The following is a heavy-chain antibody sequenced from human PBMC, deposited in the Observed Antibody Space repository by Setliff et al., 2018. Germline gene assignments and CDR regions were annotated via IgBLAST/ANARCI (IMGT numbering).Heavy chain of an antibody. J-gene: IGHJ3*02. CDR2: ISSSSSYI. V-gene: IGHV3-21*01. CDR3: ARDRLRFLEWLLYSRHDAFDI. D-gene: IGHD3-3*01. CDR1: GFTFSSYS. Sequence: GGSLRLSCAASGFTFSSYSMNWVRQAPGKGLEWVSSISSSSSYIYYADSVKGRFTISRDNSKNTLYLQMNSLRAEDTAVYYCARDRLRFLEWLLYSRHDAFDIWGQGTMVTVSS.